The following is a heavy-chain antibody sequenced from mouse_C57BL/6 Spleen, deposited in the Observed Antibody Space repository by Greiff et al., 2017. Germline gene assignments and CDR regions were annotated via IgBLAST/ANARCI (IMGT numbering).Heavy chain of an antibody. V-gene: IGHV1-7*01. J-gene: IGHJ3*01. CDR3: ARGDGYYTPWFAY. Sequence: VQLQQSGAELAKPGASVKLSCKASGYTFTSYWMHWVKQRPGQGLEWIGYINTSSGYTKYNQTFKDQATLTADKSSSTAYMQLSSLTYEYSAVYDCARGDGYYTPWFAYWGQGTLVTVSA. CDR1: GYTFTSYW. D-gene: IGHD2-3*01. CDR2: INTSSGYT.